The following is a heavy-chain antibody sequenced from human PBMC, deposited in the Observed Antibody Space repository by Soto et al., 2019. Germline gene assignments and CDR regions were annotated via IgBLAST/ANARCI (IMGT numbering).Heavy chain of an antibody. Sequence: QVQLQESGPGLVKPSETLSLTCSVSDGSISGLYWTWVRHPPGKGLEWIGWSYSSGTTNYNPSLKSRVTISVDTSNNQFSLKLSSVTAADTAIYCCARLRNHYFMDAWGKGTTVTVSS. CDR3: ARLRNHYFMDA. J-gene: IGHJ6*03. CDR1: DGSISGLY. V-gene: IGHV4-59*08. CDR2: SYSSGTT. D-gene: IGHD3-3*01.